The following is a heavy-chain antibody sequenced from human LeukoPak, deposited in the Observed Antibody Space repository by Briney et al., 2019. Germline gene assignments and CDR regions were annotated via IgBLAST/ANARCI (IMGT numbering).Heavy chain of an antibody. V-gene: IGHV3-23*01. CDR2: ISGSGGST. Sequence: GGSLRHSCAASGFSFSSYAMSWVRQAPGKGLEWVSAISGSGGSTYYADSVKGRFTISRDNSKNTLYLQMNSLRAEDTAVYYCAKVKSVTRYYFDYWGQGTLVTVSS. J-gene: IGHJ4*02. CDR1: GFSFSSYA. D-gene: IGHD2-21*02. CDR3: AKVKSVTRYYFDY.